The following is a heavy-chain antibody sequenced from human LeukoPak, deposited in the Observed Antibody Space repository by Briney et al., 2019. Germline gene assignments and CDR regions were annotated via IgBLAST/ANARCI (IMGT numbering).Heavy chain of an antibody. J-gene: IGHJ4*02. CDR1: GFSFGDYA. CDR2: ISYDGRDE. CDR3: AREDRGWYPAY. V-gene: IGHV3-30*04. Sequence: PGRSLRLSCAASGFSFGDYAMHWVRQAPGKGLEWVALISYDGRDEYYADSVKGRFTISRDNPKNTVSLQMNSLRPEDTAVYYCAREDRGWYPAYWGQGTLVTASS. D-gene: IGHD6-19*01.